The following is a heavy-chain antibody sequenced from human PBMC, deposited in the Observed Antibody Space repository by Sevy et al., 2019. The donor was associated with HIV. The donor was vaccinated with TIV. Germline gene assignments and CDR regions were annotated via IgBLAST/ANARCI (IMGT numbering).Heavy chain of an antibody. Sequence: SETLSLTCTVSGGSISSYYWSWIRQPPGKGLEWIGYIYYSGSTNYNPSLKSRVTISVDTSKNQFSLKLSSVTAADTAVYYCASAWYSSSSGVWGFYYYYGMDVWGQGTTVTVSS. V-gene: IGHV4-59*01. CDR3: ASAWYSSSSGVWGFYYYYGMDV. CDR1: GGSISSYY. J-gene: IGHJ6*02. D-gene: IGHD6-6*01. CDR2: IYYSGST.